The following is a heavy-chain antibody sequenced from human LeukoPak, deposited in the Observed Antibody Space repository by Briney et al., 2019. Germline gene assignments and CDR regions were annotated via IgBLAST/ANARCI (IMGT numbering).Heavy chain of an antibody. Sequence: SQTLSLTCTVSGGSLSSGSHYWGWVRQPAGTGLEWVGRIYTSGSTKYNPSRKSRVTISVDTCKNQFSLKLSSVTAADTAVYYCARYSGWYGSDYWRQGTLVTVSS. J-gene: IGHJ4*02. D-gene: IGHD6-19*01. CDR3: ARYSGWYGSDY. CDR2: IYTSGST. V-gene: IGHV4-61*02. CDR1: GGSLSSGSHY.